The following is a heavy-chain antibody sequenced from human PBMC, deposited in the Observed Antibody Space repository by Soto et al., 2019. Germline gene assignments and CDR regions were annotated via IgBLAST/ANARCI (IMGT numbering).Heavy chain of an antibody. CDR3: AIVATITGWDY. V-gene: IGHV3-23*01. Sequence: GGSLRLSCAASGFTFRSYAMTWVRQAPGKGLEWVSTISTSGGSTYYADSVKGRFTISRDNSNNTLYLQMNSLRAEDMAVYYCAIVATITGWDYWGQGTLVTVSS. J-gene: IGHJ4*02. CDR1: GFTFRSYA. D-gene: IGHD5-12*01. CDR2: ISTSGGST.